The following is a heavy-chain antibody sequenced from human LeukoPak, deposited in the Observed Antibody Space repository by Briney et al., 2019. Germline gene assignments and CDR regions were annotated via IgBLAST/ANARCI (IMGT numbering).Heavy chain of an antibody. V-gene: IGHV4-34*01. D-gene: IGHD3-3*01. Sequence: SETLSLTCAVYGGSFSGYYWSWIRQPPGKGLEWIGEINHSGSTNYNPSLKSRVTISVDTSKNQLSLKLSSVTAADTAVYYCARVGYDFHTSYYYYMDVWGKGTTVTVSS. CDR2: INHSGST. J-gene: IGHJ6*03. CDR1: GGSFSGYY. CDR3: ARVGYDFHTSYYYYMDV.